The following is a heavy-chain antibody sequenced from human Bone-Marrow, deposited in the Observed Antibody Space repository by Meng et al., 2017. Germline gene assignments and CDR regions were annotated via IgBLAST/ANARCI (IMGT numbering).Heavy chain of an antibody. CDR2: INHSGST. CDR1: GGSFSDYY. CDR3: ARGPTTMAHDFDY. V-gene: IGHV4-34*01. J-gene: IGHJ4*02. Sequence: QVHIQQCGAGRFRPSGTPSSPFVVSGGSFSDYYWSWIRQPPGKGLESIGEINHSGSTNYNPSLESRATISVDTSQNNLSLKLSSVTAADSAVYYCARGPTTMAHDFDYWGQGTLVTVSS. D-gene: IGHD4-11*01.